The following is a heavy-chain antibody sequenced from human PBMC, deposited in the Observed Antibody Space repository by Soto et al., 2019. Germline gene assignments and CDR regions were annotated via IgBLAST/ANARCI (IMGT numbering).Heavy chain of an antibody. CDR1: GGTFSSYA. CDR2: IIPIFGTA. V-gene: IGHV1-69*13. CDR3: ARDRDYYDSSGYSPYYFDY. J-gene: IGHJ4*02. D-gene: IGHD3-22*01. Sequence: SVKVSGKASGGTFSSYAISWVRQAPGQGLEWMGGIIPIFGTANYAQKFQGRVTITADESTSTAYMELSSLRSEDTAVYYCARDRDYYDSSGYSPYYFDYWGQGTLVTVSS.